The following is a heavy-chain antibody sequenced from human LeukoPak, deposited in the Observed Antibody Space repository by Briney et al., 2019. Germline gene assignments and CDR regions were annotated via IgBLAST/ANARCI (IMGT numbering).Heavy chain of an antibody. D-gene: IGHD3-22*01. V-gene: IGHV1-8*01. CDR1: GYTFTSCD. CDR2: MNPDSGNT. J-gene: IGHJ4*02. CDR3: ARGYYDRSGYYTFDY. Sequence: ASVKVSCKASGYTFTSCDINWVRQATGQGLEWMGWMNPDSGNTGYAQKFQGRVTMTRNTSISTAYMELSSLRSEDTAVYYCARGYYDRSGYYTFDYWGQGTLVTVSS.